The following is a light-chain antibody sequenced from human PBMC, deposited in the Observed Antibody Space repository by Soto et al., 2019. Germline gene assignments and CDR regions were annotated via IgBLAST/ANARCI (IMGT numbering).Light chain of an antibody. CDR3: QQYESTPPT. V-gene: IGKV4-1*01. J-gene: IGKJ2*01. Sequence: DIVMTQSPDSLAVSLGERATINCKSSQSVLYSSNHKNYLAWYQQRPGQPPKLLIYWASTRESGVPDRFSGSGSGTDFTLTITSVQAEDVAVYYCQQYESTPPTLGQGTKLEIK. CDR1: QSVLYSSNHKNY. CDR2: WAS.